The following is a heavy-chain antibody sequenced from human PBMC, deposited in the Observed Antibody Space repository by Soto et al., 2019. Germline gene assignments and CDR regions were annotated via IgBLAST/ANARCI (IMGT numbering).Heavy chain of an antibody. CDR1: GFTFSSYW. CDR2: IKQDGSEK. CDR3: ARENYYDSSGYYYVDFDY. J-gene: IGHJ4*02. Sequence: GGSLRLSCAASGFTFSSYWMSWVRQAPGKGLEWVANIKQDGSEKYYVDSVKGRFTISRDNAKNSLYLQMNSLRAEDTAVYYCARENYYDSSGYYYVDFDYWGQGTLVTVSS. V-gene: IGHV3-7*01. D-gene: IGHD3-22*01.